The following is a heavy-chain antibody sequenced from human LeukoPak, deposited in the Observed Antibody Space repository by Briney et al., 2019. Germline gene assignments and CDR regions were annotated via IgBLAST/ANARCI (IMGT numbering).Heavy chain of an antibody. CDR3: VAQLCYYESRGGYYFDY. V-gene: IGHV5-51*01. J-gene: IGHJ4*02. CDR2: ISPGDSDT. CDR1: GYSFTSHW. Sequence: GESLKISCKGSGYSFTSHWIGWVRQMPGKSLEWMGIISPGDSDTKYNPSSQGQVTISADKTISTAYLQWSSLKASDTAMYYCVAQLCYYESRGGYYFDYWGQGTLVTVSS. D-gene: IGHD3-22*01.